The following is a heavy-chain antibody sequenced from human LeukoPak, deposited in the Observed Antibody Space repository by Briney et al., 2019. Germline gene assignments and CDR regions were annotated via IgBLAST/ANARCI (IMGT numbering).Heavy chain of an antibody. CDR3: ARDEGAYGSGSYYNYYTNLDY. J-gene: IGHJ4*02. V-gene: IGHV4-39*07. D-gene: IGHD3-10*01. CDR2: IYYSGST. CDR1: GGSISSSSYY. Sequence: SETLSPTCTVSGGSISSSSYYWGWIRQPPGKGLEWIGSIYYSGSTYYNPSLKSRVTISVDTSKNQFSLKLSSVTAADTAVYYCARDEGAYGSGSYYNYYTNLDYWGQGTLVTVSS.